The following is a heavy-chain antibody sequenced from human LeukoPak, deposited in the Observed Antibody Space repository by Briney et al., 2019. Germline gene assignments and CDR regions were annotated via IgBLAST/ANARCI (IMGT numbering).Heavy chain of an antibody. J-gene: IGHJ4*02. D-gene: IGHD6-13*01. CDR1: GGTFSSYA. CDR3: AKSRAADTTLLFDY. V-gene: IGHV3-23*01. CDR2: ITGSGGDT. Sequence: ASVKVSCKASGGTFSSYAMSWVRQAPGKGLEWVSAITGSGGDTFYVDSVKGRFTISRGNSKNTLYLHMSSLRAEDTAVYYCAKSRAADTTLLFDYWGQGTLVTVSS.